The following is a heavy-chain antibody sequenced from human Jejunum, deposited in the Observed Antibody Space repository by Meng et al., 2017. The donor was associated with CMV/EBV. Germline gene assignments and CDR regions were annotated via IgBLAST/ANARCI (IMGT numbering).Heavy chain of an antibody. CDR2: ISYNGGRT. Sequence: VSGFTLSNYTMHWVRQAPGKGLEWVAYISYNGGRTYMADSVKGRFTISRDNSKNTMYLQMNSLRADDTAVYYCAREGMLSFSLESWGQGTLVTVSS. J-gene: IGHJ4*02. CDR3: AREGMLSFSLES. V-gene: IGHV3-30*03. CDR1: GFTLSNYT. D-gene: IGHD3-10*01.